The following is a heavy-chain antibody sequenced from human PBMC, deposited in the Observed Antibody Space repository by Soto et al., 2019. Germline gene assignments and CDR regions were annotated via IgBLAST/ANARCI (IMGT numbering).Heavy chain of an antibody. Sequence: RASVKVSCKASGYTFTSYGISWVRQAPGQGLEWMGWISAYNGNTNYAQKFQGRVTITADESTSTAYMELSSLRSEDTAVYYCARRGWLQFYYGMDVWGQGTTVTVSS. CDR1: GYTFTSYG. J-gene: IGHJ6*02. V-gene: IGHV1-18*01. D-gene: IGHD5-12*01. CDR3: ARRGWLQFYYGMDV. CDR2: ISAYNGNT.